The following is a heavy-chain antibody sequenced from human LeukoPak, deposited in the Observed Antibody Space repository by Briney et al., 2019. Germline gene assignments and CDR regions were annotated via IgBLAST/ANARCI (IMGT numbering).Heavy chain of an antibody. Sequence: GASVKVSCKASGYNFRNYGIGWVRQAPRQGLEWMGGITAGNGNTNYAQKVQGRVTMTTDTSTSTAYMELRSLRSDDTAVYFCARDSARGYSYGYNAFDIWGQGTMVTVSS. J-gene: IGHJ3*02. CDR1: GYNFRNYG. V-gene: IGHV1-18*01. CDR3: ARDSARGYSYGYNAFDI. CDR2: ITAGNGNT. D-gene: IGHD5-18*01.